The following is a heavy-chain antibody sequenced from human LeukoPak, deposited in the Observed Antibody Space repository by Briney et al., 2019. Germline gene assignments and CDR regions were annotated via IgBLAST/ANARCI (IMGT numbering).Heavy chain of an antibody. CDR1: GGTFSSYA. CDR2: IIPIFGTA. Sequence: GASVKVSCKASGGTFSSYAISWVRQAPGQGLEWMGGIIPIFGTANYAQKFQGRVTITADKSTSTAYMELSSLRSEDTAVYYCARGGDSSGYYYSGFDYWGQGTLVTVSS. D-gene: IGHD3-22*01. J-gene: IGHJ4*02. CDR3: ARGGDSSGYYYSGFDY. V-gene: IGHV1-69*06.